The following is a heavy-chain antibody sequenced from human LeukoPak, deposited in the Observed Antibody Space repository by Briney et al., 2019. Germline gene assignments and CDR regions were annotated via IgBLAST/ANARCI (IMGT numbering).Heavy chain of an antibody. D-gene: IGHD3-22*01. CDR3: AKSAYYDSSGFYREYYFDY. CDR2: ISGSGGST. CDR1: RFTFSNYA. Sequence: GGSLRLSCAASRFTFSNYAMSWVRQAPGKGLEWVSTISGSGGSTYYADSVKGRFTTSRDNSKNTLHLQMNSLRAEDTAVYYCAKSAYYDSSGFYREYYFDYWGQGTLVTVSS. V-gene: IGHV3-23*01. J-gene: IGHJ4*02.